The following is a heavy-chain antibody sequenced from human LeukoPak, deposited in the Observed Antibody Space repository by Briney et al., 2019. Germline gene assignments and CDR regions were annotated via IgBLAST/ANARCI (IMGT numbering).Heavy chain of an antibody. D-gene: IGHD6-19*01. CDR1: GFTSSTYV. CDR2: ISGSGDNT. V-gene: IGHV3-23*01. CDR3: AKTDDGGWYEPFDY. Sequence: PGGSLRLSCATSGFTSSTYVMSWVRQAPGKGLEWVSGISGSGDNTYYADSVKGRFTISRDNSKNTLYLQMNSLRAEDTAVYYCAKTDDGGWYEPFDYWGQGTLVTVSS. J-gene: IGHJ4*02.